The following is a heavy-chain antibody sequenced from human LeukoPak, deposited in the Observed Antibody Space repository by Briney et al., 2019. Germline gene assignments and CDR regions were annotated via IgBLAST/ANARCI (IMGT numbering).Heavy chain of an antibody. D-gene: IGHD3-22*01. J-gene: IGHJ3*02. CDR2: IYTSGST. Sequence: SQTLSLTCTVSGGSIGSFYWSWIRQPAGKGLEWIGRIYTSGSTNYNPSLKSRVTISVDTSKNQFSLKLSSVTAADTAVYFCARGPYSYDSSGAFDIWGQGTMVTVSS. CDR1: GGSIGSFY. V-gene: IGHV4-61*02. CDR3: ARGPYSYDSSGAFDI.